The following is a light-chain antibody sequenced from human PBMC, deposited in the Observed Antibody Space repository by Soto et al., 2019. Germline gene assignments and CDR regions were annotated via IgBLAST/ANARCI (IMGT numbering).Light chain of an antibody. CDR3: QQYGSSPQT. Sequence: EIVLTQSPGTLSLSPGERATLSCRASQSVSSDYLAWYQQKPGQAPRLLIHGASSRATGIPDRFSGSGSGTDFTLTISRLEPEDFVVYFCQQYGSSPQTFGPGTKVDIK. V-gene: IGKV3-20*01. CDR2: GAS. J-gene: IGKJ1*01. CDR1: QSVSSDY.